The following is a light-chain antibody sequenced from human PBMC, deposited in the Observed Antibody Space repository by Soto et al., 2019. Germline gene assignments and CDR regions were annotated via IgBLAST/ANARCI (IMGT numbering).Light chain of an antibody. Sequence: QSALTQPASVSGSPGQSITISCTGTSSDVGGYNYVSWYQQHPGKAPKLMFYDVSNRPSEVSNRFSGSKSDNTASLTISGLQAEDEADYYCSSYTTSSTLVFGGGTKVTVL. J-gene: IGLJ2*01. CDR1: SSDVGGYNY. CDR3: SSYTTSSTLV. V-gene: IGLV2-14*01. CDR2: DVS.